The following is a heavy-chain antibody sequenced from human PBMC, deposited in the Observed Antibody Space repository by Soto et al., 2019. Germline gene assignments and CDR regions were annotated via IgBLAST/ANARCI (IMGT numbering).Heavy chain of an antibody. J-gene: IGHJ6*02. Sequence: WASVKISSKASGYTFTGYYMHWVRQAPGQGLEWMGWINPNSGGTNYAQKFQGWVTMTRATSISTAYMELSSLRSDDTAVYYCARAREVRGVIGYYYYGMDVWGQGTTVTVSS. D-gene: IGHD3-10*01. V-gene: IGHV1-2*04. CDR1: GYTFTGYY. CDR2: INPNSGGT. CDR3: ARAREVRGVIGYYYYGMDV.